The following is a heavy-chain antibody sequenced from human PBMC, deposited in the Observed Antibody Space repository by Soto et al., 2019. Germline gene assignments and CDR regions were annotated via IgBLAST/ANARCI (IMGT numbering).Heavy chain of an antibody. CDR1: AFTFRTYW. J-gene: IGHJ6*02. CDR3: ARGNSYGMDV. CDR2: INSDGTTT. V-gene: IGHV3-74*01. Sequence: EVQLVESGGGLVQPGGSLRLFCADSAFTFRTYWMHWVRQAPGKGLVWVSRINSDGTTTTYADSVKGRFTISRDNAKNTMYLQMNSLRAEDTAVYFCARGNSYGMDVWGQGTTVTVSS.